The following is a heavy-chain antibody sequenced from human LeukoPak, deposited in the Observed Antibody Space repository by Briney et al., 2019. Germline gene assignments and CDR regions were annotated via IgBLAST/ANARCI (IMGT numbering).Heavy chain of an antibody. CDR1: EFTSSAFW. D-gene: IGHD2-8*02. CDR3: AIFAGAVPGNLLL. J-gene: IGHJ6*04. CDR2: INKDGTEK. V-gene: IGHV3-7*01. Sequence: PGGSLRLSCAASEFTSSAFWMTWVRRPPGKGLEWVANINKDGTEKEYVDSVKGRFSIFRDNAKNSVFLQMNSLRAEDTAVYYCAIFAGAVPGNLLLWGKGTTAIVSA.